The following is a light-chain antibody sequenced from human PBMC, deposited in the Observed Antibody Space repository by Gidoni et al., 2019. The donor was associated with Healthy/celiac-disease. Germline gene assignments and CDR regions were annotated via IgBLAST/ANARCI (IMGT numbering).Light chain of an antibody. CDR2: DAS. Sequence: DIQITQSPSSLSASAGDRVTITCQASQDISNYLNWYQQKPGKAPKLLIYDASNLETGVPSRFSGSGSGTDFTFTISSLQPEDIAAYYCQQYGSLSLTFGGGTKVEIK. CDR3: QQYGSLSLT. V-gene: IGKV1-33*01. J-gene: IGKJ4*01. CDR1: QDISNY.